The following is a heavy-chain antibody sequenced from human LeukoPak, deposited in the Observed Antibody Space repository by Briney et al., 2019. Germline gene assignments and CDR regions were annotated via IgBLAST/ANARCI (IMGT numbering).Heavy chain of an antibody. J-gene: IGHJ4*02. CDR2: ISSSSSYI. V-gene: IGHV3-21*01. CDR3: ARAGRNYYGSGSYPAGHIGERYYFDY. D-gene: IGHD3-10*01. CDR1: GFTFSNYN. Sequence: GGSLRLSCAASGFTFSNYNMNWVRQTPGKGLEWVSSISSSSSYIYYADSVKGRFTISRDNAKNSLYLQMNSLRAEDTAVYYCARAGRNYYGSGSYPAGHIGERYYFDYWGQGTLVTVSS.